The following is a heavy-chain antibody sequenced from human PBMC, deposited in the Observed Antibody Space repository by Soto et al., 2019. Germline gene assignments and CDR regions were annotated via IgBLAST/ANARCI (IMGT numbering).Heavy chain of an antibody. J-gene: IGHJ4*02. V-gene: IGHV3-15*01. CDR2: IKSRADGGTA. D-gene: IGHD3-16*01. Sequence: EVQLVESGGGLVKPGGSLRLSCAASGFTFSNAWMSWVRQAPGKGLEWVGRIKSRADGGTADHAAPVKGRFAISRDDSKNTLYLQMNSQKTEDTAVYYCATLGGNLGAFDYWGQGTLVTVSS. CDR3: ATLGGNLGAFDY. CDR1: GFTFSNAW.